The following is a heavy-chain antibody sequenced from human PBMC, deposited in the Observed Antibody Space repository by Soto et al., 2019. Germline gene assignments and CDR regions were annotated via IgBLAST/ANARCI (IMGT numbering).Heavy chain of an antibody. J-gene: IGHJ4*02. V-gene: IGHV3-11*01. D-gene: IGHD3-10*01. Sequence: QVQLVESGGGLVKPGGSLRLSCTASGFTFTDHDMTWIRQAPGQGLEWVSYINSGGSNIYYADSVRGRFTISRDNAKNSVYLQMSSLRADDTAIYYGARYIRGANWGQGTLVIVSS. CDR3: ARYIRGAN. CDR2: INSGGSNI. CDR1: GFTFTDHD.